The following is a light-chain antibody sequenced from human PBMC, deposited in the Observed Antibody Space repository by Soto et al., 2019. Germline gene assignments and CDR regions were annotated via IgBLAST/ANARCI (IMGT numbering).Light chain of an antibody. Sequence: EIVLTQSPATLSLSPGERATLSCRASQSVSSYLAWYQQKPGQAPRLLIYDASNRATGIPARFSGSGPGTDFTLNISSLESEDFSVYYCQQRSNWPTFGQGTKVEIK. CDR1: QSVSSY. CDR3: QQRSNWPT. V-gene: IGKV3D-11*02. CDR2: DAS. J-gene: IGKJ1*01.